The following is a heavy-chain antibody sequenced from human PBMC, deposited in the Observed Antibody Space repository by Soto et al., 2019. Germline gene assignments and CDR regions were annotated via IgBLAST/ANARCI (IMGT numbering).Heavy chain of an antibody. CDR1: GGSISSSNW. Sequence: PSETLSLTCAVSGGSISSSNWWSWVRQPPGKGLEWIGEIYHSGSTNYNPSLKSRVTISVDKSKNQFSLKLSSVTAADTAVYYCARDLYSSPRSFQHWGQGTLVTVSS. CDR3: ARDLYSSPRSFQH. J-gene: IGHJ1*01. CDR2: IYHSGST. V-gene: IGHV4-4*02. D-gene: IGHD6-13*01.